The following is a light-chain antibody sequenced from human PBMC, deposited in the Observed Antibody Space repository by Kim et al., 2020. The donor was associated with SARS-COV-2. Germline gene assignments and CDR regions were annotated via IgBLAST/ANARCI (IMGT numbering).Light chain of an antibody. J-gene: IGKJ1*01. Sequence: GDRVTITFRECPSITTFFNWYQQSPGNTPKLLLLPASRLHSGVPSRFRGSGSGPDFTLSISSLQPEDFATSFCQQSCSHPPTFG. CDR1: PSITTF. V-gene: IGKV1-39*01. CDR3: QQSCSHPPT. CDR2: PAS.